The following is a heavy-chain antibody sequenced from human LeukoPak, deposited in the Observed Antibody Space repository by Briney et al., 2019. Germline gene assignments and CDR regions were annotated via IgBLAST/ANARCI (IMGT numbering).Heavy chain of an antibody. CDR2: INHSGST. D-gene: IGHD5-12*01. V-gene: IGHV4-34*01. J-gene: IGHJ4*02. CDR1: GGSFSGYY. Sequence: SSETLSLTCAVYGGSFSGYYWSWIRQPPGKGLEWIGEINHSGSTNYNPSLKSRVTISVDTSKNQFSLKLSSVTAADTAVYYCARGGLIVATTSFDYWGQGTLVTVSS. CDR3: ARGGLIVATTSFDY.